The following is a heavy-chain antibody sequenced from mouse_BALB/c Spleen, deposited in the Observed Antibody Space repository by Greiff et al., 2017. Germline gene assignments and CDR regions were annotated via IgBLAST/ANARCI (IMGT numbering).Heavy chain of an antibody. Sequence: QVQLQQSGADLARPGASVKMSCKASGYTFTSYTMHWVNQRPGQGLEWIGYINPSSGYTNYNQKFKDKATLTADKSSSTAYMQLSSLTSEDSAVYYCARRGTTVVGFDYWGQGTTLTVSS. CDR3: ARRGTTVVGFDY. D-gene: IGHD1-1*01. CDR2: INPSSGYT. V-gene: IGHV1-4*01. CDR1: GYTFTSYT. J-gene: IGHJ2*01.